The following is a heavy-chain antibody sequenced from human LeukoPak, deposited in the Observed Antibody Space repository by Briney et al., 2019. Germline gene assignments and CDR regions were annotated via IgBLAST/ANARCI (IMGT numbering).Heavy chain of an antibody. CDR3: ARDWGRGHWDRGSLYYYGMDV. Sequence: SETLSLTCTVSGGSISTSIYYWVWIRQPPGKRLEWIGNIYSGGSSYYNPSLKSRVTISVDTSKNQFSLKLSSVTAADTAVYYCARDWGRGHWDRGSLYYYGMDVWGQGTTVTVSS. D-gene: IGHD3-10*01. V-gene: IGHV4-39*07. CDR2: IYSGGSS. CDR1: GGSISTSIYY. J-gene: IGHJ6*02.